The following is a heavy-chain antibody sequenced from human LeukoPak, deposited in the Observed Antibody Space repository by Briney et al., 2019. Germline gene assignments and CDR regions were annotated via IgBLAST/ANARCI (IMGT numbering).Heavy chain of an antibody. CDR3: ARDRVAVAGTSFDY. CDR1: GFTFSSYV. V-gene: IGHV3-30-3*01. D-gene: IGHD6-19*01. CDR2: ISYDGSNK. Sequence: PGRSLRLSCAASGFTFSSYVMHWVRQAPGKGLGWVAVISYDGSNKYYADSVKGRFTISRDNSKNTLYLQMNSLRAEDTAVYYCARDRVAVAGTSFDYWGQGTLVTVSS. J-gene: IGHJ4*02.